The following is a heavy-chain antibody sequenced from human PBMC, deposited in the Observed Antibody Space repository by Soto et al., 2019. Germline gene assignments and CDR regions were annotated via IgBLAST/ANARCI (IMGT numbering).Heavy chain of an antibody. V-gene: IGHV4-39*01. CDR2: VYYGGST. CDR1: GGSISSYY. J-gene: IGHJ6*02. Sequence: SETLSLTCTVSGGSISSYYWGWIRQPPGKGLEWIGNVYYGGSTYYNPSLKSRVTISVETSKSQFSLKLSSVTAADTAVYYCAGGDYYHSSGYYFYYYTMDVWGQGTTVTVSS. CDR3: AGGDYYHSSGYYFYYYTMDV. D-gene: IGHD3-22*01.